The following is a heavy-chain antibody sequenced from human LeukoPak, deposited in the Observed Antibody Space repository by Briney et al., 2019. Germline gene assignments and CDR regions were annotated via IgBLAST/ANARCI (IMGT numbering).Heavy chain of an antibody. CDR2: IYHSGST. D-gene: IGHD3-22*01. Sequence: PSETLSLTCTVSGGSISSSSYYWGWIRQPPGKGLEWIGSIYHSGSTYYNPSLKSRVTISVDTSKNQFSLKLSSVTAADTAVYYCARDRLMYYYDSSGLGDRDYWGQGTLVTVSS. J-gene: IGHJ4*02. V-gene: IGHV4-39*07. CDR3: ARDRLMYYYDSSGLGDRDY. CDR1: GGSISSSSYY.